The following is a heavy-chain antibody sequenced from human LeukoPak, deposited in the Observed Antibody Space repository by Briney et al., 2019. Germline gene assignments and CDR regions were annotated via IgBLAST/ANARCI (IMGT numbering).Heavy chain of an antibody. CDR3: ATSSSLAGDDY. J-gene: IGHJ4*02. CDR1: GYTFTGYY. D-gene: IGHD6-13*01. CDR2: INPNSGNT. Sequence: GASVKVSCKASGYTFTGYYMHWVRQAPGQGLEWMGWINPNSGNTGYAQKFQGRVTMTRNTSISTAYMELSSLRSEDTAVYYCATSSSLAGDDYWGQGTLVTVSS. V-gene: IGHV1-8*02.